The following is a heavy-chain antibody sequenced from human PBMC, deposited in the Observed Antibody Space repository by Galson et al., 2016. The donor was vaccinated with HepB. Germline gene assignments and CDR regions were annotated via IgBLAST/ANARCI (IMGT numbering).Heavy chain of an antibody. D-gene: IGHD7-27*01. CDR3: ARDRPELGIFGMDV. CDR1: GFTVSSDY. CDR2: IYRGDRT. J-gene: IGHJ6*02. V-gene: IGHV3-66*01. Sequence: SLRLSCAASGFTVSSDYTSWIRQAPGKGLEWVSVIYRGDRTYYADSAKGRFTISRDNSKNLLYLQMNNLRAEDTAVYYCARDRPELGIFGMDVWGQGTTGTVS.